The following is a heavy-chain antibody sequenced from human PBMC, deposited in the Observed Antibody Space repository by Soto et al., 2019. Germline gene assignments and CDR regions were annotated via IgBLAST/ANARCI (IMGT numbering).Heavy chain of an antibody. CDR1: GGTFSSYA. CDR2: IIPIFGTA. V-gene: IGHV1-69*12. CDR3: ARHVPAAGYYYGMDV. D-gene: IGHD2-2*01. Sequence: HVQLVQSGAEVKKPGSSVKVSCKASGGTFSSYAISWVRQAPGQGLEWMGGIIPIFGTADYAQKFQGRVTINADESTSTAYMELSSLRSEDTAVYYCARHVPAAGYYYGMDVWGQGTTVTVSS. J-gene: IGHJ6*02.